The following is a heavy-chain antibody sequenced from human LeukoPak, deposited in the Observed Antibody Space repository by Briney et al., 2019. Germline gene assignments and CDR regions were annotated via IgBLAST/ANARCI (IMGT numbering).Heavy chain of an antibody. CDR1: GGCISSSRYY. CDR2: IYYSGSN. V-gene: IGHV4-39*01. Sequence: SETLSLTCTVSGGCISSSRYYWGWIRQPPGKGLEWIGNIYYSGSNYYNPSLKSRVTISVDTSRNQFSLKLSSLTAADTAVYYCARNGHDAFDIWGQGTVITVSS. J-gene: IGHJ3*02. CDR3: ARNGHDAFDI.